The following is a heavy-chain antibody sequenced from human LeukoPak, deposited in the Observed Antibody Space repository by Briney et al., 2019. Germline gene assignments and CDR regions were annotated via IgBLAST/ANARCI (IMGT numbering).Heavy chain of an antibody. CDR1: GFTFSSYA. J-gene: IGHJ4*02. V-gene: IGHV3-7*01. CDR3: ARVYGSSGYYQYYFDY. Sequence: GGSLRLSCAASGFTFSSYAMHWVRQAPGKGLEWVANIKQDGGQKYYVDSVKGRFTISRDNAKNSLYLQMNSLRAEDTAVYYCARVYGSSGYYQYYFDYWGQGTLVTVSS. CDR2: IKQDGGQK. D-gene: IGHD3-22*01.